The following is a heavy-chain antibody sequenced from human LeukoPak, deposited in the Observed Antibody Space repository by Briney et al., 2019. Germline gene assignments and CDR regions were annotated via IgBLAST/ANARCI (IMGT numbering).Heavy chain of an antibody. CDR1: GYTFTSYY. Sequence: ASVKVSCKTSGYTFTSYYIHWVRQAPGQGLEWMGWINPSSGGTEYAQKFQGRVTMTGDTSISTAYMELSRLRSDDMAVYYCARDRGSSWYVDYWGQGTLVTVSS. V-gene: IGHV1-2*02. CDR3: ARDRGSSWYVDY. J-gene: IGHJ4*02. CDR2: INPSSGGT. D-gene: IGHD6-13*01.